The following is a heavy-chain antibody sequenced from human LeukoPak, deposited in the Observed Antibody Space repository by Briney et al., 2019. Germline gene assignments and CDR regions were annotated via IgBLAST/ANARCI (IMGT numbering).Heavy chain of an antibody. J-gene: IGHJ5*02. V-gene: IGHV4-59*01. CDR1: GGSISSYY. Sequence: KPSETLSLPCTVSGGSISSYYWSWIRQPPGKGLEGSGYIYYSGSTNYKHSLKSRVTISLDTSKNQFSLRLSCVTAADTAVYYCARGQTGNSVHPWGQGTLVTVSS. D-gene: IGHD2-21*01. CDR2: IYYSGST. CDR3: ARGQTGNSVHP.